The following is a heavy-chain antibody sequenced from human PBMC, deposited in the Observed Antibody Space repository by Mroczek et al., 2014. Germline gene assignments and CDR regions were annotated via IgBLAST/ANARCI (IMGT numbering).Heavy chain of an antibody. Sequence: VQLVESGAEVKKPGASVKVSCKASGYTFTSYDINWVRQATGQGLEWMGWMNPNSGNTGYAQKFQGRVTMTRNTSISTAYMELSSLRSEDTAVYYCARGHSSSWYNYYYYMDVWGKGTTVTVSS. CDR1: GYTFTSYD. V-gene: IGHV1-8*01. CDR2: MNPNSGNT. CDR3: ARGHSSSWYNYYYYMDV. J-gene: IGHJ6*03. D-gene: IGHD6-13*01.